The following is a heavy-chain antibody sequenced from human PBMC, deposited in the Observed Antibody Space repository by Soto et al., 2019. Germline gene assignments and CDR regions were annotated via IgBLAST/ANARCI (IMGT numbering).Heavy chain of an antibody. CDR2: ISAYNGNT. Sequence: DSGKVCCKASGYSFTSYGISWVRQAPGQGLEWMGWISAYNGNTNYAQKLQGRVTMTTDTSTSTAYMELRSLRSDDTAVYYCARDEVYYYYGMDVWGQGTTVTVSS. J-gene: IGHJ6*02. D-gene: IGHD1-20*01. CDR1: GYSFTSYG. CDR3: ARDEVYYYYGMDV. V-gene: IGHV1-18*01.